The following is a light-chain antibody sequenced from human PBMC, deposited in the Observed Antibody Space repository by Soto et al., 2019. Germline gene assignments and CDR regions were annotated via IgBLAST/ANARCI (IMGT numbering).Light chain of an antibody. CDR1: PSNIGSNT. J-gene: IGLJ2*01. V-gene: IGLV1-44*01. CDR3: AAWDDSLSVVV. CDR2: GDY. Sequence: QSVLTQPPSASGTPGQRVTISCSGSPSNIGSNTVSWYQQFSGSAPRLIMYGDYRRPSGVPDRFSGSKSGTSASLAISGLRSEDEADYYCAAWDDSLSVVVFGGGTKLTVL.